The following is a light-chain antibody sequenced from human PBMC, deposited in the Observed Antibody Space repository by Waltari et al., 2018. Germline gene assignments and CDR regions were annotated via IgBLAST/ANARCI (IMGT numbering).Light chain of an antibody. J-gene: IGKJ4*01. CDR3: QQRSSWPLT. V-gene: IGKV3-11*01. Sequence: ETVLTQSPATLSLSPGERATLSCRASQSVFNFLVWYQQKPGQAPRLLIYDAANRATGIPARFSDSASGTDFTLTITNVEPEDSAFYYCQQRSSWPLTFGGWTKLEIK. CDR2: DAA. CDR1: QSVFNF.